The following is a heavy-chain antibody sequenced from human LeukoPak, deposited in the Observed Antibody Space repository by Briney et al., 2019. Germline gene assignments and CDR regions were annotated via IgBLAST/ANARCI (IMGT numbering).Heavy chain of an antibody. Sequence: SETLSLTCTVSGGSISSSSFYWHWIRQPPGKGLEWFGTIYYSGSTHYNPSLKSRTTISVDMSKNQFPLKLSSMTAADTAVYYCANPAGRALYYFDYWGQGTLVTVSS. J-gene: IGHJ4*02. CDR2: IYYSGST. CDR3: ANPAGRALYYFDY. V-gene: IGHV4-39*01. CDR1: GGSISSSSFY.